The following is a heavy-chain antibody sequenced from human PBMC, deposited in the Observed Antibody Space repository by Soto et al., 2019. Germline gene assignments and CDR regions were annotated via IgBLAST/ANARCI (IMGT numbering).Heavy chain of an antibody. J-gene: IGHJ4*02. CDR2: INAGNGNT. CDR1: GYTFTSYA. D-gene: IGHD5-18*01. CDR3: ARVYSYGPYFDY. Sequence: GASVKVSCKASGYTFTSYAMHWVRQAPGQRLEWMGWINAGNGNTKYSQKFQGRVTITRDTSASTAYMELSSLRSEDTAVYYCARVYSYGPYFDYWGQGTLVTVYS. V-gene: IGHV1-3*01.